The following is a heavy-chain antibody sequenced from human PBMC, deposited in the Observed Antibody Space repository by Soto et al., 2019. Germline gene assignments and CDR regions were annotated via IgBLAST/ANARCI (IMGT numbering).Heavy chain of an antibody. J-gene: IGHJ4*02. CDR1: GFTFSSYA. CDR2: ISGSGGST. D-gene: IGHD6-19*01. V-gene: IGHV3-23*01. Sequence: GGSLRLSCAASGFTFSSYAMSWVRQAPGKGLEWVSAISGSGGSTYYADSVKGRFTISRDNSKNTLYLQMNSLRAEDTAVYYCATFSYSSGWPIFDYWGQGTLVTVSS. CDR3: ATFSYSSGWPIFDY.